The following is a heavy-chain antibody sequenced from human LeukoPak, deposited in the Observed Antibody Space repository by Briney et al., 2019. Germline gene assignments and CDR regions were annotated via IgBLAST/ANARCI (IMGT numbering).Heavy chain of an antibody. CDR3: AKKGIAATVGMNYFDD. J-gene: IGHJ4*02. CDR1: GFTFSSYA. D-gene: IGHD6-13*01. V-gene: IGHV3-23*01. Sequence: GGSLRLSCAASGFTFSSYAMSWVRQAPGKGLEWVSAISGSGGSTYYADSVKGRFTISRDNSKNTVYLQMNSLRAEDTAVYYCAKKGIAATVGMNYFDDWGQGTLVTVSS. CDR2: ISGSGGST.